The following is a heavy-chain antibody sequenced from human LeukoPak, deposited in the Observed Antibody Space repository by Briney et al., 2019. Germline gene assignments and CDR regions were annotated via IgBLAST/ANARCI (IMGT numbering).Heavy chain of an antibody. V-gene: IGHV3-7*01. J-gene: IGHJ4*02. D-gene: IGHD3-10*01. CDR1: GFTFSSYS. CDR2: IKQDGSEK. CDR3: ARDATGFDY. Sequence: GGSLRLSCAASGFTFSSYSMNWVRQAPGKGLEWVANIKQDGSEKYYVDSVKGRFTISRDNAKNSLYLQMNSLRAEDTAVYYCARDATGFDYWGQGTLVTVSS.